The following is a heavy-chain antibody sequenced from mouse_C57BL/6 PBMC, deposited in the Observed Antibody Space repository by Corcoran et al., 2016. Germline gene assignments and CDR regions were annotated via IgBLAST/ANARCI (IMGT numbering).Heavy chain of an antibody. J-gene: IGHJ3*01. CDR1: GYTFTDYY. CDR3: ARCDGYYLAWFAY. CDR2: INPNNGGT. Sequence: DVQLQQSGPELVKPGASVKISCKASGYTFTDYYMNWVKQSHGKSLEWIGDINPNNGGTSYNQKFKGKATLTVDQSSSTAYMELRSLTSEDSAVYYCARCDGYYLAWFAYWGQGTLVTVSA. D-gene: IGHD2-3*01. V-gene: IGHV1-26*01.